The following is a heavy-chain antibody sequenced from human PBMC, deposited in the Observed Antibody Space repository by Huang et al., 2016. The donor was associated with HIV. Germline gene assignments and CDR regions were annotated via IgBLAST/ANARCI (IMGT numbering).Heavy chain of an antibody. Sequence: QVQLVQSGAEVKKPGASVKVSCKASGYTFTNYAINWVRQAPGQSLEWMGWSSGYYGKTNEAQKVQGRVTMTKETSTSTATLELRSLISDDTAVYYCARERYYYDRSGYYTPVEYFHHWGQGTLVTVSS. D-gene: IGHD3-22*01. V-gene: IGHV1-18*01. J-gene: IGHJ1*01. CDR1: GYTFTNYA. CDR2: SSGYYGKT. CDR3: ARERYYYDRSGYYTPVEYFHH.